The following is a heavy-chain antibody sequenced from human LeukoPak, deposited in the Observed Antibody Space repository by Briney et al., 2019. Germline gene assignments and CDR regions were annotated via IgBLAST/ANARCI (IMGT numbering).Heavy chain of an antibody. CDR2: IRSKANSYAT. J-gene: IGHJ4*02. Sequence: GGSLRLSCAASGFTFSDSAMHWVRQASGKGLEWVGRIRSKANSYATAYAASVKGRFTISRDDSKNTAYLQMNSLKTEDTAVYYCTRLRPAVAATTDYWGQGTLVTVSS. CDR3: TRLRPAVAATTDY. D-gene: IGHD6-19*01. V-gene: IGHV3-73*01. CDR1: GFTFSDSA.